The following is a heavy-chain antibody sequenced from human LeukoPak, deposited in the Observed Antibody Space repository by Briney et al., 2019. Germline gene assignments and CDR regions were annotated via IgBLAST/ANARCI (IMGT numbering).Heavy chain of an antibody. V-gene: IGHV1-2*06. CDR1: GDTFTGYY. Sequence: GASVKVSCKASGDTFTGYYMHWVRQAPGQGLEWMGRINPNSGGTNYAQKFQGMVTMTRDTSISTAYMELSRLRSDDTAVYYCARSRYYYYMDVWGKGTTVTVSS. J-gene: IGHJ6*03. CDR3: ARSRYYYYMDV. CDR2: INPNSGGT.